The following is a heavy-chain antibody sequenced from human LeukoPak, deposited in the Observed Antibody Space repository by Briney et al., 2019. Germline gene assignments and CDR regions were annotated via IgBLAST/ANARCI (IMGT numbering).Heavy chain of an antibody. D-gene: IGHD3-16*02. J-gene: IGHJ4*02. CDR1: GYTFTSYG. Sequence: ASVKVSCKAPGYTFTSYGISWVRQAPGQGPEWMGWISAYNGNTNYAQKLQGRVTMTTDTSTSTAYMELRSLRSDDTAVYYCARGPYDYVWGSYPKNDYWGQGTLVTVSS. V-gene: IGHV1-18*01. CDR2: ISAYNGNT. CDR3: ARGPYDYVWGSYPKNDY.